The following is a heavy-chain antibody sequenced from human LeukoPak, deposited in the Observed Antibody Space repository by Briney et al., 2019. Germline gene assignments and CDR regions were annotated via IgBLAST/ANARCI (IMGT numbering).Heavy chain of an antibody. D-gene: IGHD1-26*01. CDR3: ARHGVGPDYYYYYMDV. CDR2: IYYSGST. J-gene: IGHJ6*03. V-gene: IGHV4-59*08. CDR1: GGSISSYY. Sequence: SETLSLTCTVSGGSISSYYWSWIRQHPGKGLEWIGYIYYSGSTNYNPSLKSRVTISVDTSKNQFSLKLSSVTAADTAVYYCARHGVGPDYYYYYMDVWGKGTTVTVS.